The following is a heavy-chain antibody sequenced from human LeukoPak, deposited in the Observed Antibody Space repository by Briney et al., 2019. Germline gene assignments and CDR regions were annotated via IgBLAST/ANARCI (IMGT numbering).Heavy chain of an antibody. J-gene: IGHJ4*02. CDR2: ISYDGSNT. V-gene: IGHV3-30*03. D-gene: IGHD6-13*01. CDR1: GFTFSSHG. Sequence: GGSLRLSCAASGFTFSSHGMHWVRQAPGKGLEWVAVISYDGSNTYYADSVKGRFTISRDSSKNTLYLQMNSLRAEDTAVYYCARGYLSSTRTDYFDYWGQGTLVTVSS. CDR3: ARGYLSSTRTDYFDY.